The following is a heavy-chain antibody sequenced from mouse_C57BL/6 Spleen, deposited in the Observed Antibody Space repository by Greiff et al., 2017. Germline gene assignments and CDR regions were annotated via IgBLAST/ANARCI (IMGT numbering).Heavy chain of an antibody. D-gene: IGHD6-5*01. CDR2: IDPENGDT. CDR1: GFNIKDDY. V-gene: IGHV14-4*01. CDR3: TTGAYDKDAY. J-gene: IGHJ3*01. Sequence: EVQLQQSGAELVRPGASVKLSCTASGFNIKDDYMHWVKQRPEQGLEWIGWIDPENGDTEYASKFQGKATITADTSSNTAYLQLSSLTSEDTAVYYCTTGAYDKDAYWGQGTLVTVSA.